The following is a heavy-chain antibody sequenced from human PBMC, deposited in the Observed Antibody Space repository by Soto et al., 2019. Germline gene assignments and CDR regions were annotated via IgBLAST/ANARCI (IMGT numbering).Heavy chain of an antibody. Sequence: EVQLVESGGDLVEPGGSLRLSCATSGHTFSNAWMSWVRQAPGKGLEWVGRIKSKTDGGTTDYAAPVKGRFTISRDDSKRTLYLQMSSLETDDTAVYYCTTISRSSPWGCWGQGTLVTVSS. J-gene: IGHJ4*02. V-gene: IGHV3-15*01. D-gene: IGHD1-26*01. CDR2: IKSKTDGGTT. CDR1: GHTFSNAW. CDR3: TTISRSSPWGC.